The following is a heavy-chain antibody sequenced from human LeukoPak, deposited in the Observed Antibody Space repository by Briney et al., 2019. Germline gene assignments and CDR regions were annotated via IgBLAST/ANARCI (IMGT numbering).Heavy chain of an antibody. Sequence: PSETLSLTCTVSGGSISSSSYYWGWIRQPPGKGLEWIGSIYYSGSTYYNPSLKSRVTISVDTSKNQFSLKLSSVTAADTAVYYCLLTGYYLYYFDYWGRGTLVTVSS. CDR2: IYYSGST. D-gene: IGHD3-9*01. V-gene: IGHV4-39*01. CDR1: GGSISSSSYY. CDR3: LLTGYYLYYFDY. J-gene: IGHJ4*02.